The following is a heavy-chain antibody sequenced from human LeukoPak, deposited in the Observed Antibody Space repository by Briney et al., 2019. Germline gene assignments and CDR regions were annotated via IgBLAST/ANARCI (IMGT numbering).Heavy chain of an antibody. CDR1: GGSISSYY. J-gene: IGHJ6*02. D-gene: IGHD3-10*01. V-gene: IGHV4-4*07. Sequence: SETLSLTCTVSGGSISSYYWSWIRQPAGKGLEWIGRIYTSGSTNYNPSLKSRVTMSVDTSKNQFSLKLSSVTAADTAVYYCARDRPYYYGSGSYRVMDVWGQGTTVTVSS. CDR3: ARDRPYYYGSGSYRVMDV. CDR2: IYTSGST.